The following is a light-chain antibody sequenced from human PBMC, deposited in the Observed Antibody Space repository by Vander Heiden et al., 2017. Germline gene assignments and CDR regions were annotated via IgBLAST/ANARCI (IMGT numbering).Light chain of an antibody. CDR1: QDISNY. CDR2: DAS. CDR3: QQYDNLPRT. Sequence: DSQITQPPSSLSASVGDRVTITCQASQDISNYLNWYQQKPGKAPKLLIYDASNLETGVPSRFSGSGSGTDFTFTISSLQPEDIATYYCQQYDNLPRTFGQGTQLEIK. J-gene: IGKJ5*01. V-gene: IGKV1-33*01.